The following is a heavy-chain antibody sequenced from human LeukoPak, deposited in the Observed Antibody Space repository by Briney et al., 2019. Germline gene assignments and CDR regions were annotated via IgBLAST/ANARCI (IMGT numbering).Heavy chain of an antibody. CDR3: AKAISGSYYYYYGMDV. Sequence: GGSLRLSCAASGFTVSSNYMSWVRQAPGKGLEWVSVIYSGGSTYYADSVKGRFTISRDNSKNTLYLQMNSLRAEDTAVYYCAKAISGSYYYYYGMDVWGQGTTVTVSS. V-gene: IGHV3-53*01. CDR1: GFTVSSNY. CDR2: IYSGGST. D-gene: IGHD1-26*01. J-gene: IGHJ6*02.